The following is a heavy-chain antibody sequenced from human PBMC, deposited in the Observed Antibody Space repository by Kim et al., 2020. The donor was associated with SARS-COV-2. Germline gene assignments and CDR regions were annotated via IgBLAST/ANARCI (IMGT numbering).Heavy chain of an antibody. CDR1: GYTLTELS. J-gene: IGHJ5*02. CDR2: FDPEDGET. D-gene: IGHD1-26*01. V-gene: IGHV1-24*01. CDR3: ATGVGMGVPSWFDP. Sequence: ASVNVSCKFSGYTLTELSMHLVRQAPGKGLEWMGGFDPEDGETIYAQKFQGRVTMTEDTSTDTAYMELSSLRSEDTAVYYCATGVGMGVPSWFDPWGQGTLVTVSS.